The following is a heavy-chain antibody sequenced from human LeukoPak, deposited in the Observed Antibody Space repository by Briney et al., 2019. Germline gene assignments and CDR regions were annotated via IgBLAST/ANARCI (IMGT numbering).Heavy chain of an antibody. V-gene: IGHV1-18*01. CDR2: ISAYNGNT. J-gene: IGHJ5*02. Sequence: ASVKVSCKASGYTFTSYGISWVRQAPGQGLEWMGWISAYNGNTNYAQKLQGRVTMTTDTSTSTAYMELRSLRSDDTAVYYCARAAGGYCSSTSCRKLREFDPWGQGTLVTVSS. D-gene: IGHD2-2*01. CDR3: ARAAGGYCSSTSCRKLREFDP. CDR1: GYTFTSYG.